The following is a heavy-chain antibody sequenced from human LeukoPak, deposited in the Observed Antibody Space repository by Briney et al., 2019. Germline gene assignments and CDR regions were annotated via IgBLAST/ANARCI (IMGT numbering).Heavy chain of an antibody. J-gene: IGHJ4*02. CDR1: GFTFSSYV. D-gene: IGHD6-13*01. CDR2: ISYDGSSE. Sequence: PGGSLRLSCAASGFTFSSYVMHWVRQAAGKGLEWVALISYDGSSEYYADSVKGRFTISRDNSKNTLYLQMNSLRVEDTAVYYCARGSSSWYSQIKYWGQGTLVTVSS. V-gene: IGHV3-30-3*01. CDR3: ARGSSSWYSQIKY.